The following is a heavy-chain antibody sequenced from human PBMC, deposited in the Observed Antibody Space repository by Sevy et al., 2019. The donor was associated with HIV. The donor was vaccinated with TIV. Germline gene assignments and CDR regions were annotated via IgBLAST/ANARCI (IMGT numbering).Heavy chain of an antibody. CDR1: GGSISSDGYC. J-gene: IGHJ4*02. D-gene: IGHD5-12*01. CDR2: IYYSGTT. V-gene: IGHV4-31*03. Sequence: SETLSLTCTVSGGSISSDGYCWSWIRQHPGKGLEWMGCIYYSGTTYYNPSLRGRFTISVDTSKNQFSLRLSSVTSADTAVYYCARDRFSGYDWDYFDYWGQGTLVTVSS. CDR3: ARDRFSGYDWDYFDY.